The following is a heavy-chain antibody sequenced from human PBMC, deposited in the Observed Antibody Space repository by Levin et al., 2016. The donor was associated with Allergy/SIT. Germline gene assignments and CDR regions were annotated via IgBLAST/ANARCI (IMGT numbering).Heavy chain of an antibody. V-gene: IGHV3-9*01. CDR2: INWLSGNI. J-gene: IGHJ4*02. CDR3: AKDIDGAVAGLYYFDY. Sequence: SLKISCVASGFTFEDYAMHWVRQVPGKGLEWVSGINWLSGNIDYADSVKGRFTISRDNAKNSLYLQMNSLRAEDTALYYCAKDIDGAVAGLYYFDYWGQGTLVTVSS. D-gene: IGHD6-19*01. CDR1: GFTFEDYA.